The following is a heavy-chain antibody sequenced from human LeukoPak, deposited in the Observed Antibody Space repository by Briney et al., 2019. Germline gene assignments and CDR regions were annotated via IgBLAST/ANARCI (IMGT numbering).Heavy chain of an antibody. D-gene: IGHD3-10*01. CDR2: MNPNSGNT. Sequence: ASVKVSCKASGYTFTSYDINWVRQATGQGLEWMGWMNPNSGNTGYAQKFQGRVTMTRNTSISTAYMELSSLRSEDTAVYYCARASTYYYGSGSYYSRGSLDYWGQGTLVTVSS. V-gene: IGHV1-8*01. CDR3: ARASTYYYGSGSYYSRGSLDY. J-gene: IGHJ4*02. CDR1: GYTFTSYD.